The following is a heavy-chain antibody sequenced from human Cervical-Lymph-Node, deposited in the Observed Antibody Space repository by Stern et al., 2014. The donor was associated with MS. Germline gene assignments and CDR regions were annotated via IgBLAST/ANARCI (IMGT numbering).Heavy chain of an antibody. CDR2: IIPYDSAT. CDR1: GYSFTIYY. J-gene: IGHJ4*02. CDR3: ARHVQGFDY. V-gene: IGHV5-51*01. Sequence: EVQLVESGAEVKKPGESLKISCKLSGYSFTIYYIAWVRQMPGKGLEWLGVIIPYDSATTYSPSFQGQVTISADKSITTSYLQWSSLRASDTAMYYCARHVQGFDYWGQGTLVTVSS.